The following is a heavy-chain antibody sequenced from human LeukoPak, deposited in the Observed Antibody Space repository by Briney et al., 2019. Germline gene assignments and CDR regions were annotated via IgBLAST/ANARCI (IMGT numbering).Heavy chain of an antibody. CDR3: ARSRYGSGSYSFDY. CDR2: IYYSGST. D-gene: IGHD3-10*01. Sequence: PSGTLSLTCTVSGGSISSYYWSWIRQPPGKGLEWIGYIYYSGSTNYNPSLKSRVTISVDTSKNQFSLKLSSVTAADTAVYYCARSRYGSGSYSFDYWGQGTLVTVSS. CDR1: GGSISSYY. J-gene: IGHJ4*02. V-gene: IGHV4-59*01.